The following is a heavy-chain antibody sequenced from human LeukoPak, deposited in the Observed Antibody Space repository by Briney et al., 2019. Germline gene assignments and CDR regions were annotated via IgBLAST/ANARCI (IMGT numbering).Heavy chain of an antibody. V-gene: IGHV4-34*01. Sequence: SETLSLTCAVYGGSFSGYYWSWIRQPPGKGLEWMGEINHSGSTNYNPSLKSRVTISVDTSKNQFSLELSSVTAADTAVYYCARARGAVAGYFDFWGQGTLVTVSS. CDR1: GGSFSGYY. J-gene: IGHJ4*02. CDR3: ARARGAVAGYFDF. D-gene: IGHD6-19*01. CDR2: INHSGST.